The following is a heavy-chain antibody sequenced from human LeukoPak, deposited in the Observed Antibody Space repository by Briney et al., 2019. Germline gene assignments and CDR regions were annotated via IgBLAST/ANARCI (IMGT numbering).Heavy chain of an antibody. D-gene: IGHD1-7*01. CDR3: ARVELAYYYYYMDV. V-gene: IGHV4-38-2*02. CDR1: GSSISSGYY. J-gene: IGHJ6*03. Sequence: SETMSLTCTVSGSSISSGYYGGWIRQPPGKGLGWIGSISHSRSTYYNTSLKSPGTISVDTSKNQFSLKLSCVTAAEKAVYYCARVELAYYYYYMDVWGKGTTVTVSS. CDR2: ISHSRST.